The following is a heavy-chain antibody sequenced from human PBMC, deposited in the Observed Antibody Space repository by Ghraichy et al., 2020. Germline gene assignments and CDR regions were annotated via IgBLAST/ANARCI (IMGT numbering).Heavy chain of an antibody. CDR1: GFTFSSYA. CDR2: ISGGGSST. CDR3: AKDRRETSGLGAFDV. J-gene: IGHJ3*01. D-gene: IGHD3-22*01. Sequence: GGSLRLSCAASGFTFSSYAMSWVRQVPGKGLEWVSAISGGGSSTYYAASVRGRFTISRDNSDKKVYLQVDSLRAEDTAVYYCAKDRRETSGLGAFDVWGQGTMVTVSS. V-gene: IGHV3-23*01.